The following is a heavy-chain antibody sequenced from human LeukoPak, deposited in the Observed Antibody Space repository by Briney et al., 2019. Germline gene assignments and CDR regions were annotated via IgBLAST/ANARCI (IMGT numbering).Heavy chain of an antibody. CDR3: AKFGVAAGTDYWYFDH. Sequence: GGTLRLSCVASGFTFSSYGMYWVRQAPGKGLERVAVVSYDGRYRYYADSVKGRFTISRDNSKNTLYLQMDSLRAEDTAVYYCAKFGVAAGTDYWYFDHWGRGTLVTVSS. CDR1: GFTFSSYG. V-gene: IGHV3-30*18. CDR2: VSYDGRYR. D-gene: IGHD6-19*01. J-gene: IGHJ2*01.